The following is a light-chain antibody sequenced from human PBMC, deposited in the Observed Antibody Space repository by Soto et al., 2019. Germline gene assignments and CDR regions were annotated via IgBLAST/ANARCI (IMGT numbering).Light chain of an antibody. CDR3: QSYDNNSDYV. J-gene: IGLJ1*01. CDR1: SNDVGGYDY. V-gene: IGLV2-14*01. CDR2: EVT. Sequence: QSALTQPASVSGSPGLSITISCTGTSNDVGGYDYVSWYRQHPDRAPRLLIYEVTNRPSGISDRFSGSRSGNTASLTISGLQADDEADYYCQSYDNNSDYVFGTGTKLTVL.